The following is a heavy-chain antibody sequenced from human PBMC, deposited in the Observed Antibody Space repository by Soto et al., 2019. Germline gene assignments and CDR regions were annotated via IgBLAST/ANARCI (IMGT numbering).Heavy chain of an antibody. CDR2: IIPIFGTA. D-gene: IGHD2-15*01. V-gene: IGHV1-69*12. CDR3: ARVKGLVGWWIFDY. J-gene: IGHJ4*02. CDR1: GGTFSSYA. Sequence: QVQLVQSGAEVKKPGSSVKVSCKASGGTFSSYAISWVRQAPGQGLEWMGGIIPIFGTANYAQKFQGRVTITADESTSTAYMEPSSLRSEDTAVYYCARVKGLVGWWIFDYWGQGTLVTVFS.